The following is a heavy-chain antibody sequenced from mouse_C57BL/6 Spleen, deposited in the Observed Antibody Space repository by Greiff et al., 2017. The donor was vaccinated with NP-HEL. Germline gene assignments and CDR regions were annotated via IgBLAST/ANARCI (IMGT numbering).Heavy chain of an antibody. Sequence: VKLLESGPGLVAPSQSLSITCTVSGFSLTSYAISWVRQPPGKGLEWLGVIWTGGGTNYNSALKSRLSISKDNSKSQVFLKMNSLQTDDTARDYCASLYYGSSPYWYFDVWGTGTTVTVSS. V-gene: IGHV2-9-1*01. D-gene: IGHD1-1*01. CDR2: IWTGGGT. CDR1: GFSLTSYA. J-gene: IGHJ1*03. CDR3: ASLYYGSSPYWYFDV.